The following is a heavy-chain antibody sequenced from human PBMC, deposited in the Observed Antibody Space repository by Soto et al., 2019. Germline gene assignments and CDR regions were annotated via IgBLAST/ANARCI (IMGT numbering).Heavy chain of an antibody. CDR1: GDSVSGGYY. CDR2: VSPIGTP. Sequence: QVQLQESGPGLVKPSQTLSLTCTVSGDSVSGGYYWSWVRQRPRKGLEWIGYVSPIGTPYYSPSLNSRVSISIDTSTTPLSLELRSVTAADTSVYYCARDRGSYGMDVWGQGTTVTVSS. CDR3: ARDRGSYGMDV. J-gene: IGHJ6*02. V-gene: IGHV4-31*03.